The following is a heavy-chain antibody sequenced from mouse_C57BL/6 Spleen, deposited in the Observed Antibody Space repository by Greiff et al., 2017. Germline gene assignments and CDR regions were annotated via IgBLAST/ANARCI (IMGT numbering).Heavy chain of an antibody. J-gene: IGHJ2*01. D-gene: IGHD1-2*01. V-gene: IGHV1-59*01. CDR2: IDPSDSYT. CDR3: ARRGPLGYFDY. CDR1: GYTFTSYW. Sequence: QVQLQQPGAELVRPGTSVKLSCTASGYTFTSYWMHWVKQRPGQGLEWIGVIDPSDSYTNYNQKFKGKATLTVDTSSSTAYMQLSSLTSEDSAVYYCARRGPLGYFDYWGQGTTLTVSS.